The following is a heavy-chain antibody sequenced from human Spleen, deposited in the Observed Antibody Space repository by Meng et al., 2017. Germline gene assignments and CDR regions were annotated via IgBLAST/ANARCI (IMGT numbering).Heavy chain of an antibody. CDR2: INSDGSST. J-gene: IGHJ5*02. CDR1: GFTFSSYW. D-gene: IGHD6-13*01. Sequence: GESLKISCAASGFTFSSYWMHWVRQAPGKGLVWVSRINSDGSSTSYADSVKGRFTISRDNAKNTLYLQMNSLRAEDTAVYYCARTGIAAAGTLSHLAMSLNWFDPWGQGTLVTVSS. V-gene: IGHV3-74*01. CDR3: ARTGIAAAGTLSHLAMSLNWFDP.